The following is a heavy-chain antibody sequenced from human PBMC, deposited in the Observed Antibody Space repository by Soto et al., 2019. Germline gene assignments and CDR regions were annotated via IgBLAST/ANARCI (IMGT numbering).Heavy chain of an antibody. CDR3: AKNGQPPYYYYGMDV. CDR2: ISGYNGDT. CDR1: GYTFSRYG. J-gene: IGHJ6*02. D-gene: IGHD2-8*01. V-gene: IGHV1-18*01. Sequence: QGQLVQSGPEVKKPGASVKVSCKTSGYTFSRYGISWVRQAPGQGLEWMGWISGYNGDTNYAQKVQGRVTMTIETSTYTAYMGVRGLTSDDTAIYYWAKNGQPPYYYYGMDVWGQGTTVTVSS.